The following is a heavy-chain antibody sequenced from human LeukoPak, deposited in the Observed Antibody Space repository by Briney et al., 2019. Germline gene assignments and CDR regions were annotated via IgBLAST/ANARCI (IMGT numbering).Heavy chain of an antibody. CDR2: ISGSGGST. J-gene: IGHJ4*02. D-gene: IGHD2-15*01. Sequence: PGGSLRLSCAASGFTFSSYAMSWVRQAPGKGLEWVSAISGSGGSTYYAGSVKGRFTISRDNSKNTLYLQMNSLRAEDTAVYYCAKGDIVVVVAATWGQGTLVTVSS. CDR1: GFTFSSYA. CDR3: AKGDIVVVVAAT. V-gene: IGHV3-23*01.